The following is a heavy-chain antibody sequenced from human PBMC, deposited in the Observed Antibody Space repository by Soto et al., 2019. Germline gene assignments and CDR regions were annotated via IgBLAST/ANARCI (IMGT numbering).Heavy chain of an antibody. Sequence: VASVKVSCKASGYTFTGYYMHWVRQAPGQGLEWMGWINPNSGGTNYAQKFQGWVTMTRDTSISTAYMELSRLRSDDTAVYYCARVAVAAQYYYYGIDVWGQGTTVTVSS. CDR2: INPNSGGT. CDR1: GYTFTGYY. CDR3: ARVAVAAQYYYYGIDV. D-gene: IGHD6-19*01. V-gene: IGHV1-2*04. J-gene: IGHJ6*02.